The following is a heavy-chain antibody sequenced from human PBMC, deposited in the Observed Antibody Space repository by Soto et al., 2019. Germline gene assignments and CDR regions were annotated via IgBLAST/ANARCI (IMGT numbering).Heavy chain of an antibody. D-gene: IGHD1-20*01. CDR3: ARGITLPTPLDY. J-gene: IGHJ4*02. Sequence: VASVKVSCKASGYTFNNYGITWVRQAPGQGLEWMGWISPYNGHTNYAQKLQGRVTMTTDTSTSTAYMELRSLRSDDTAVYYCARGITLPTPLDYWGQGTLVTVSS. CDR2: ISPYNGHT. CDR1: GYTFNNYG. V-gene: IGHV1-18*01.